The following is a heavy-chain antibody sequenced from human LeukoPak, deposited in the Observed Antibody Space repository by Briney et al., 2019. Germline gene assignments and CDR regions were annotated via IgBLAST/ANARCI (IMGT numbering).Heavy chain of an antibody. CDR3: ARQIKDYYDSSGYPDYFDY. Sequence: PSETLSLTCTVSGGSISSYYWSWVRQPPGKGLEWIGYIYYSGSTNYNPSLKSRVTISVDTSKNQFSLKLSSVTAADTAVYYCARQIKDYYDSSGYPDYFDYWGQGTLVTVSS. J-gene: IGHJ4*02. V-gene: IGHV4-59*08. D-gene: IGHD3-22*01. CDR1: GGSISSYY. CDR2: IYYSGST.